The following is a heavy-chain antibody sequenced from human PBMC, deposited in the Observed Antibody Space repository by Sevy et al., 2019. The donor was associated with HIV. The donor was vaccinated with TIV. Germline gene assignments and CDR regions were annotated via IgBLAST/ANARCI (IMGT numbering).Heavy chain of an antibody. J-gene: IGHJ3*02. V-gene: IGHV3-23*01. D-gene: IGHD3-22*01. Sequence: GGSLRLSCTASGFTFSSYAMNWVRQAPGKGLEWVSTIFRSGDVTYYADSVKGRFTISRDNSRNTRYLQMNSLRAEDTAVYYCAGARYDSSGSFDAFDIWGQGTMVTVSS. CDR2: IFRSGDVT. CDR1: GFTFSSYA. CDR3: AGARYDSSGSFDAFDI.